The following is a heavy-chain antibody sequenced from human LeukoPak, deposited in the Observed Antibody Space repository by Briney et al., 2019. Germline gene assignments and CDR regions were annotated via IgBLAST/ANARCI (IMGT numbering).Heavy chain of an antibody. V-gene: IGHV4-39*01. Sequence: SETLSLTCTVSGGSISSSSYYWGWIRQPPGKGLEWIGSIYYSGSTYYNPSLKSRVTISVDTSKNQFSLKPSSVTAADTAVYYCARLVSSGIAVAGDAFDIWGQGTMVTVSS. CDR3: ARLVSSGIAVAGDAFDI. D-gene: IGHD6-19*01. J-gene: IGHJ3*02. CDR2: IYYSGST. CDR1: GGSISSSSYY.